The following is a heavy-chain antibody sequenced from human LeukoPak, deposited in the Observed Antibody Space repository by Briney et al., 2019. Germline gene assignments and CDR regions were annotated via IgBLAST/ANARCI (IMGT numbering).Heavy chain of an antibody. V-gene: IGHV1-18*01. CDR2: ISAYNGNT. Sequence: ASVKVPCKASGYTFTSYDISWVRQAPGQGLEWMGWISAYNGNTNYAQKLQGRVTMTTDTSTSTAYMELRSLRSDDTAVYYCAILRRGDGYKSARDYWGQGTLVTVSS. J-gene: IGHJ4*02. D-gene: IGHD5-24*01. CDR3: AILRRGDGYKSARDY. CDR1: GYTFTSYD.